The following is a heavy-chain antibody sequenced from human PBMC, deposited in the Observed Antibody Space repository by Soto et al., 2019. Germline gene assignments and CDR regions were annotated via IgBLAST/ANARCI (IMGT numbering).Heavy chain of an antibody. V-gene: IGHV1-69*06. D-gene: IGHD3-3*01. CDR3: ASQYYDFWSGYYGMDV. J-gene: IGHJ6*02. Sequence: SVKVSCKASGGTFSIYAISCVLQAPLQGLEWMGGIIPIFGTANYAQKFQGRVTITADKSTSTAYMELSSLRSEDTAVYYCASQYYDFWSGYYGMDVWGQGTTVTVSS. CDR1: GGTFSIYA. CDR2: IIPIFGTA.